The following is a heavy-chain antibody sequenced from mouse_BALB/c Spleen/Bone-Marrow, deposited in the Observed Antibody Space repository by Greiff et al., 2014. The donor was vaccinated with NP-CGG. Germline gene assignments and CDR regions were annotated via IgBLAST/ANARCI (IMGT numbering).Heavy chain of an antibody. J-gene: IGHJ3*01. D-gene: IGHD2-10*02. CDR3: ARQLYGNYAY. Sequence: EVKLMESGPELVKPGPSVKISCKASGYSFTGYYMRWVKQSRGKSLEWIGEINPYNGGTSYNQKFKGKATLTVDTSSSTAFMELHSLTSEDSLVYYCARQLYGNYAYWGQGTLVTVSA. V-gene: IGHV1S30*01. CDR2: INPYNGGT. CDR1: GYSFTGYY.